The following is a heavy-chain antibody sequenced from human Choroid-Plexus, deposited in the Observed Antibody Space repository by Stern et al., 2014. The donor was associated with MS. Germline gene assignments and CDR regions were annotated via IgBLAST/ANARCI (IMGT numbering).Heavy chain of an antibody. CDR3: AKDRQWSTYFFDY. J-gene: IGHJ4*02. D-gene: IGHD2-15*01. CDR2: ISYDGSDK. Sequence: VQLVESGGGVAQPGRPLILSCAAPGFTFSNFGMHWVRQASGKGLEWVALISYDGSDKYYADSVKGRFTIFRDNSKNTLYMHMNSLRAEDTAVYYCAKDRQWSTYFFDYWGQGSLVTVSS. V-gene: IGHV3-30*18. CDR1: GFTFSNFG.